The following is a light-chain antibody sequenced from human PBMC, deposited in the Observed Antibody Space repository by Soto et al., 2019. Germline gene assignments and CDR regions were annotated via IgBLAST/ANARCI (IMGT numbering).Light chain of an antibody. Sequence: DIQMTQSPSSLSASVGDRVTITCRASQSISKYLNWYQHKPGKAPKLLNYAASSLQSGVPSRFSGSGSGTDFTLTISSLQPEDFATYYCQQGYSTPYTFGQGTQLEIK. J-gene: IGKJ2*01. V-gene: IGKV1-39*01. CDR3: QQGYSTPYT. CDR1: QSISKY. CDR2: AAS.